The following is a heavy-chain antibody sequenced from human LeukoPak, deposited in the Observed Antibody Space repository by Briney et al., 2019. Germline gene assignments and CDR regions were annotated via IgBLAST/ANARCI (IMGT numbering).Heavy chain of an antibody. J-gene: IGHJ4*02. CDR1: GGSISSSSYY. D-gene: IGHD1-26*01. V-gene: IGHV4-39*01. CDR2: IYYSGST. CDR3: ASQSGSYHY. Sequence: PSETLSLTCTVSGGSISSSSYYWGWIRQPPGKGLEWIGSIYYSGSTYYNPSLKSRVTISVDTSKNQFSLKLSSVTAADTAVYCCASQSGSYHYWGQGTLVTVSS.